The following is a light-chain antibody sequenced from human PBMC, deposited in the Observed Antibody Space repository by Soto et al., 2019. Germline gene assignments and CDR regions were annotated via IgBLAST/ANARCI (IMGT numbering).Light chain of an antibody. J-gene: IGKJ1*01. CDR3: HQYNFWPT. Sequence: EIVLTQSPSTLSLSPGERATLSCRASQSVSNNYLAWYQQKPGRAPRLLIYGASTRATGMPARFSGSGSGTEFTLTISSLQSEDFAVYYCHQYNFWPTFGQGTKVAIK. CDR1: QSVSNN. CDR2: GAS. V-gene: IGKV3-15*01.